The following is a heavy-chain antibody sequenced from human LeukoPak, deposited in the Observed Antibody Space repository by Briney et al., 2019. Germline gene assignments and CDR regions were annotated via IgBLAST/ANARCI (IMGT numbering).Heavy chain of an antibody. CDR1: GFTFSSYW. J-gene: IGHJ4*02. Sequence: GGSLRLSCAASGFTFSSYWMSWVRQAPGKGLEWVANMKQDGSAKIYVDSVKGRFTLSRDNAENSLYLQMNSLRAEDTAVYYCVRATTDKNVGSFDYWGQGTLVTVSS. D-gene: IGHD1-1*01. V-gene: IGHV3-7*04. CDR2: MKQDGSAK. CDR3: VRATTDKNVGSFDY.